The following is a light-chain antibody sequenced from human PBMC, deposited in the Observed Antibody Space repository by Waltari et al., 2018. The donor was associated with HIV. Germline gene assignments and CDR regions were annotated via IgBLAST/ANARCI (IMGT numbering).Light chain of an antibody. CDR2: RNN. Sequence: QSVLTQPPSASGTPGQRVTISCSGSSSNIGSNYVYWYQQLPGTAPKRLIYRNNQRPSGVPDRFSGSKSGTSASLAISGLRAEDEADYYCSSYAGSNNRVFGGGTKLTVL. CDR3: SSYAGSNNRV. CDR1: SSNIGSNY. V-gene: IGLV1-47*01. J-gene: IGLJ2*01.